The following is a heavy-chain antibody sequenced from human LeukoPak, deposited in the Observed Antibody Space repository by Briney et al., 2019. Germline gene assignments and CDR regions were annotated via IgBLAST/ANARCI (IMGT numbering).Heavy chain of an antibody. V-gene: IGHV4-59*01. CDR3: ARGGYYDSSGYDIDY. Sequence: SETLSHTCTVSGGSISSYYWSWIRQPPGKGLEWIGYIYYSGSTNYNPSLKSRVTISVDTSKNQFSLKLSSVTAADTAVYYCARGGYYDSSGYDIDYWGQGTLVTVSS. CDR1: GGSISSYY. D-gene: IGHD3-22*01. J-gene: IGHJ4*02. CDR2: IYYSGST.